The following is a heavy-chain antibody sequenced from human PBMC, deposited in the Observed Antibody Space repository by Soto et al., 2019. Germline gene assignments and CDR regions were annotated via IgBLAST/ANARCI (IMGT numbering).Heavy chain of an antibody. CDR3: ARVSSGWPQAGY. D-gene: IGHD6-19*01. CDR1: GYTFTSYG. J-gene: IGHJ4*02. Sequence: AAVKVSCKASGYTFTSYGISWVRQAPGQGLEWMGWISAYNGNTNYAQKLQGRVTMTTDTSTSTAYMELRSLRSDDTAVYYCARVSSGWPQAGYWGQGTLVTVSS. CDR2: ISAYNGNT. V-gene: IGHV1-18*04.